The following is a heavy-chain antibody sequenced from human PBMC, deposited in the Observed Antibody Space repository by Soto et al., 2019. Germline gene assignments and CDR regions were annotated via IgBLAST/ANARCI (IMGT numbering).Heavy chain of an antibody. CDR3: ARDRRTDIDY. CDR1: GYAFTSYV. Sequence: ASVQVSCQASGYAFTSYVIRLLRQAPGQGLEWMGWISAYNGNTNYAQKLQGRVTMTTDTSTSTAYMELRSLRSDDTAVYYCARDRRTDIDYWGQGTLVTGSS. CDR2: ISAYNGNT. V-gene: IGHV1-18*04. J-gene: IGHJ4*02.